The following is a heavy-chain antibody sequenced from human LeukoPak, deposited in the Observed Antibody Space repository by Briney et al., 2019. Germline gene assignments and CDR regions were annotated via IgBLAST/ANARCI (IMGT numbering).Heavy chain of an antibody. J-gene: IGHJ4*02. D-gene: IGHD6-19*01. V-gene: IGHV3-30*18. CDR1: GFTFSSYG. CDR2: ISYDGSNK. CDR3: AKESWLSEHFSYYFDY. Sequence: PGRSLRLSCAASGFTFSSYGLHWVSQARGKGLEWVAVISYDGSNKYYADSVNGRFTISRDNSKNTLYLQMNSLRAEDTAVYYCAKESWLSEHFSYYFDYWGQGTPVTVSS.